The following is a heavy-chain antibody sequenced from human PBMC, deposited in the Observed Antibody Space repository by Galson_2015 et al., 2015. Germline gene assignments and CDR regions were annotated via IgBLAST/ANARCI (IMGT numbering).Heavy chain of an antibody. V-gene: IGHV2-70*01. D-gene: IGHD3-10*01. J-gene: IGHJ6*02. CDR2: IDWDDDK. CDR3: ARTSSPLWFGDWGMDV. CDR1: GFSLSTSGMC. Sequence: PALVKPTQTLTLTCTFSGFSLSTSGMCVSWIRQPPGKALEWLALIDWDDDKYYSTSLKTRLTISKDTSKNQVVLTMTNMDPVDTATYYCARTSSPLWFGDWGMDVWGQGTTVTVSS.